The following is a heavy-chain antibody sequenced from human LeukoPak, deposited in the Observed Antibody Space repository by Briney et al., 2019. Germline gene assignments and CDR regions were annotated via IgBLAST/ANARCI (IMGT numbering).Heavy chain of an antibody. CDR2: IYSGGST. Sequence: GGSLRLSCAASGFTVSSNYMSWVRQAPGKGLEWVTVIYSGGSTYYADSVKGRFTISRDNSKNTLYLQMNSLRAEDTAVYYCAKSYDSSGYYHYYFDYWGQGTLVTVSS. CDR1: GFTVSSNY. J-gene: IGHJ4*02. V-gene: IGHV3-66*02. D-gene: IGHD3-22*01. CDR3: AKSYDSSGYYHYYFDY.